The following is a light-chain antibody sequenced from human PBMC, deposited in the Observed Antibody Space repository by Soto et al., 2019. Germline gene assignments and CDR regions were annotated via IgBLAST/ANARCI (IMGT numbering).Light chain of an antibody. Sequence: DIHMTQSPSTLSGSVGYRFTITCRAGQTISSWLAWYQQKPGKAPKLLIYKASTLKSGVPSRFRGSGSGTEFTLTISSLQPDDFETYYCQHYNSYSAAFGQGTKVDI. CDR3: QHYNSYSAA. J-gene: IGKJ1*01. V-gene: IGKV1-5*03. CDR1: QTISSW. CDR2: KAS.